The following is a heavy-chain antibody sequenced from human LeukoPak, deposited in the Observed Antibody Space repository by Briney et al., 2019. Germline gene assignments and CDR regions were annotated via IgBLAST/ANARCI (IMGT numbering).Heavy chain of an antibody. CDR1: GFTFSSYG. V-gene: IGHV3-23*01. Sequence: GGSLRLSCAASGFTFSSYGMSWVRHATGKGLEWVSGISGSDGITYSAESVKGRFTITRDNSKNTLYLQKNSLRAEDTAVYYYAKGSTTVVPILVFDYWGQGTLGTVSS. CDR2: ISGSDGIT. J-gene: IGHJ4*02. CDR3: AKGSTTVVPILVFDY. D-gene: IGHD2-21*01.